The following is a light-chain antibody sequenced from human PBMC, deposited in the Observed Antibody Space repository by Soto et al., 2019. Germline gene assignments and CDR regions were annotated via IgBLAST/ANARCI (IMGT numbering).Light chain of an antibody. CDR2: DAS. CDR3: KQYNSYPWT. CDR1: QSISSW. J-gene: IGKJ1*01. V-gene: IGKV1-5*01. Sequence: DIQMTQSPSTRSASVGDRVTITCRASQSISSWLAWYQQKPGKAPKLLIYDASSLESGVPLRFSGSGSGTEFTLTISSLQPDDSATYYCKQYNSYPWTFGQGTKVQIK.